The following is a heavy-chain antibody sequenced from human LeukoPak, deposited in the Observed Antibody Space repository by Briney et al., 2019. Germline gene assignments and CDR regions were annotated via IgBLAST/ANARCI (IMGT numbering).Heavy chain of an antibody. CDR3: ARRYGASRGPWDY. V-gene: IGHV4-30-2*01. CDR1: GGSISSGGYS. Sequence: SETLSLTCAVSGGSISSGGYSWSWIRQPAGKGLEWIGYIYHSGSTYYNPSLKSRVTISVDRSKNQFSLKLSSVTAADTAVYYCARRYGASRGPWDYWGQGTLVTVSS. D-gene: IGHD4-17*01. CDR2: IYHSGST. J-gene: IGHJ4*02.